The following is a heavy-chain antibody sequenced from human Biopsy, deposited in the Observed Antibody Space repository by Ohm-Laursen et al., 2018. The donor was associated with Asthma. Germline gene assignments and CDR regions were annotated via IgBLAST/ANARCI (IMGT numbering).Heavy chain of an antibody. CDR3: AKGGTYTTDRYAY. V-gene: IGHV3-23*01. D-gene: IGHD1-26*01. CDR2: ISSSGAST. Sequence: SLRLSCSASGLTFSSYAMSWVRQALGKGLEWVSSISSSGASTYYADSVKGRFTISRDNSKNTLYLQMSSLRADDTAVYYCAKGGTYTTDRYAYWGQGSLVTVSS. CDR1: GLTFSSYA. J-gene: IGHJ4*02.